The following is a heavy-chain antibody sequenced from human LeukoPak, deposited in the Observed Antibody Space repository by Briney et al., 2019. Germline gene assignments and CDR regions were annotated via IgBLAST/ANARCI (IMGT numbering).Heavy chain of an antibody. V-gene: IGHV4-34*01. J-gene: IGHJ6*03. D-gene: IGHD6-19*01. CDR3: ARVDWAVAGVYYYYSMDV. CDR2: INHSGST. Sequence: SETLSLTCAVYGGSFSGYYWSWIRQPPGKGLEWIGEINHSGSTNYNPSLKSRVTISVDTSKNQFSLKLSSVTAADTAVYYCARVDWAVAGVYYYYSMDVWGKGTTVTVSS. CDR1: GGSFSGYY.